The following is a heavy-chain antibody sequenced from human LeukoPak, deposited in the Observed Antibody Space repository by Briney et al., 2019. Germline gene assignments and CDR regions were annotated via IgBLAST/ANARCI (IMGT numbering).Heavy chain of an antibody. CDR1: GFTFTNYA. D-gene: IGHD2-21*02. CDR3: AGPYCGGDCYHDAFDI. V-gene: IGHV3-23*01. CDR2: IGGSAGRT. Sequence: GGSLRLSCTASGFTFTNYAMGWVRQAPGKGLEWVSSIGGSAGRTFYADSVKGRFTISRDKSKNTLYLQMNSLRAEDTAVYYCAGPYCGGDCYHDAFDIWGQGTMVTVSS. J-gene: IGHJ3*02.